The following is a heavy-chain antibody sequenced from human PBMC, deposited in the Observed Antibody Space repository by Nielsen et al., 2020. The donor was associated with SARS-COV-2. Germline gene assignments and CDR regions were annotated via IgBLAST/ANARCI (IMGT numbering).Heavy chain of an antibody. CDR1: GGSISSGDYY. D-gene: IGHD5-12*01. V-gene: IGHV4-30-4*01. CDR3: ARARSGYDTSFDY. CDR2: IYYSGST. J-gene: IGHJ4*02. Sequence: SETLSLTCTVSGGSISSGDYYWSWIRQPPGKGLEWIGYIYYSGSTYYNPSLKSRVTISVDTSKNQFSLKLSSVTAADTAVYYCARARSGYDTSFDYWGQGTLVTVSS.